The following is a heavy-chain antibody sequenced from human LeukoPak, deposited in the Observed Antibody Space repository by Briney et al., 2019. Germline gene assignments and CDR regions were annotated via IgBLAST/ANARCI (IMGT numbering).Heavy chain of an antibody. CDR3: ARAPTINDYDALTGYGWFDP. Sequence: GGSLRLSCAASGFTFSSYAMHWVRQAPGKGLEWVAVISYDGSNKYYADSVKGRFTISRDNSKNTLYLQMNSLRAEDTAVYYCARAPTINDYDALTGYGWFDPWGQGTLVTVSS. CDR1: GFTFSSYA. V-gene: IGHV3-30*01. J-gene: IGHJ5*02. D-gene: IGHD3-9*01. CDR2: ISYDGSNK.